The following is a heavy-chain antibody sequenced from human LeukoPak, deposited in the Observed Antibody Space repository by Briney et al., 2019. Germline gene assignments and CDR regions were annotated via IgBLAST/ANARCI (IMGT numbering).Heavy chain of an antibody. CDR3: AKDHGSGSYYNLPDY. D-gene: IGHD3-10*01. J-gene: IGHJ4*02. Sequence: PGGSLRLSCAASGFTFSSYEMNWVRQAPGKGLEWVSYISNSGSIIYYADSVKGRFTISRDNSKNTLYLQMNSLRAEDTAFYYCAKDHGSGSYYNLPDYWGQGTLVTVSS. CDR1: GFTFSSYE. CDR2: ISNSGSII. V-gene: IGHV3-48*03.